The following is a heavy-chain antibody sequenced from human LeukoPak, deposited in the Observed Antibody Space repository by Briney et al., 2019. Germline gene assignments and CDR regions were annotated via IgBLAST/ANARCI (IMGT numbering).Heavy chain of an antibody. V-gene: IGHV3-23*01. CDR2: ISGSGGST. CDR1: GFTFSSFA. CDR3: AKGRKSYYYGMDV. Sequence: GGSLRLSCAASGFTFSSFAMSWVRQAPGKGLEWFSGISGSGGSTYYADSVKGQFTISRDNSKNTLYLQMNSLRAEDTAVYHCAKGRKSYYYGMDVWGQGTTVTVSS. J-gene: IGHJ6*02.